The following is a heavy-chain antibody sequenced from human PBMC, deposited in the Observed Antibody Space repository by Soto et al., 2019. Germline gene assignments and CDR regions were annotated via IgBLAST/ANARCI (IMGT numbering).Heavy chain of an antibody. Sequence: GGFLRLSCAASVFPFSSYVMSWVRQAAGKRLEWVSGISGGGSNTFYADSVKGRFTISRDNSKNTLLLQMNSLGAEDTAVYYCAKDSNKYSSSLRGRYFDYWGQGIGVTVSS. CDR3: AKDSNKYSSSLRGRYFDY. CDR2: ISGGGSNT. D-gene: IGHD4-4*01. J-gene: IGHJ4*02. CDR1: VFPFSSYV. V-gene: IGHV3-23*01.